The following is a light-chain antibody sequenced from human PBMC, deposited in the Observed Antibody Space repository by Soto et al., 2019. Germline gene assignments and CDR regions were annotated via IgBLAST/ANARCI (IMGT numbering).Light chain of an antibody. CDR1: SSNIGSNT. CDR3: AAWDNSLNGYV. J-gene: IGLJ1*01. Sequence: QSVLTQPPSASGTPGRRVTISCSGSSSNIGSNTVNWYQQLPGKAPKLLIYSNDQRPSGVPDRFSGSKSGTSASLAISGLQSEDEADYHCAAWDNSLNGYVFGPGTKLTVL. CDR2: SND. V-gene: IGLV1-44*01.